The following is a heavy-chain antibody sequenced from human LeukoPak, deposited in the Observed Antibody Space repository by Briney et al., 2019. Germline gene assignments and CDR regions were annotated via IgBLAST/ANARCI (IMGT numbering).Heavy chain of an antibody. D-gene: IGHD6-19*01. Sequence: SETLSLTCTVSGGSISSYYWSWIRQPPGKGLEWIGYIYYSGSTNYNPSLKSRVTISVDTSKNQFFLKLSSVTAADTAVYYCARDRSVAVAGFDYWGQGTLVTVSS. CDR2: IYYSGST. V-gene: IGHV4-59*01. CDR3: ARDRSVAVAGFDY. CDR1: GGSISSYY. J-gene: IGHJ4*02.